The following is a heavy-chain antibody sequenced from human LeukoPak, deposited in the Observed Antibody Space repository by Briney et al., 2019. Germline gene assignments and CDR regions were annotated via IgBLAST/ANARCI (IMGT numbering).Heavy chain of an antibody. CDR2: ISSSSSYI. V-gene: IGHV3-21*01. CDR1: GFTFSSYS. D-gene: IGHD3-10*01. CDR3: ARGGDDKLLWLGELCSY. J-gene: IGHJ4*02. Sequence: GGSLRLSCAASGFTFSSYSMNWVRQAPGKGLEWVSSISSSSSYIYYADSVKGRFSISRDNAKNSLYLQMNSLRAEDTAVYYCARGGDDKLLWLGELCSYWGQGTLVTVSS.